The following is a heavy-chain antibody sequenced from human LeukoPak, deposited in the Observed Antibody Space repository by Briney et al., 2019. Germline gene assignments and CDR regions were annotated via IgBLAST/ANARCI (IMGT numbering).Heavy chain of an antibody. CDR3: ARDYRRSLDY. J-gene: IGHJ4*02. CDR2: INQDGSEK. D-gene: IGHD1-26*01. Sequence: GGSLRLSCAASGVTFSSFWMTWVRQAPRKGLEWVANINQDGSEKYYVDSVKGRFTISRDNARSSLSLQMNSLRAEDTAVYYCARDYRRSLDYWGQGTLVTVSS. CDR1: GVTFSSFW. V-gene: IGHV3-7*05.